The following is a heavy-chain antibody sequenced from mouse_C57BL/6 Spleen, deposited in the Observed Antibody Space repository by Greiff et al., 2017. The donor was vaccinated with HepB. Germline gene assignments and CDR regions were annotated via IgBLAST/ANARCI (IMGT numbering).Heavy chain of an antibody. CDR1: GFNITDYY. D-gene: IGHD1-1*01. CDR3: TTSLITTVVAKSY. CDR2: IDPEDGDT. J-gene: IGHJ2*01. Sequence: VQLQQSGAELVRPGASVTFSCTASGFNITDYYMHWVKQRPEQGLEWIGRIDPEDGDTEYAPTFQGQATMTADTSSNTAYLQLSSLTSEDTAVYYCTTSLITTVVAKSYWGQGTTLTVSS. V-gene: IGHV14-1*01.